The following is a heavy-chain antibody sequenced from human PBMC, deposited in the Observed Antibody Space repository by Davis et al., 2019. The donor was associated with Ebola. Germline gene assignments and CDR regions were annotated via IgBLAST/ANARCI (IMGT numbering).Heavy chain of an antibody. V-gene: IGHV4-4*07. D-gene: IGHD6-19*01. CDR3: ARGVWLGDNWFDP. Sequence: PSETLSLTCNVSGGSIDGYFWTWIRQPAGKGLEWIGRIYASWVALNSPSLKSRLTMSVDTSKSYFSLKLTSVTAADTAIYYCARGVWLGDNWFDPWGQGIPVTVSS. CDR2: IYASWVA. J-gene: IGHJ5*02. CDR1: GGSIDGYF.